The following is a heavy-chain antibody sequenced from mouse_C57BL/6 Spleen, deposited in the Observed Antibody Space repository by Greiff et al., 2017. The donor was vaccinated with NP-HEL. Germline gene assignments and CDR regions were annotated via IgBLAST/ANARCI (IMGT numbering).Heavy chain of an antibody. J-gene: IGHJ4*01. D-gene: IGHD2-3*01. CDR3: ARSRDDGYYYAMDY. V-gene: IGHV1-81*01. CDR1: GYTFTSYG. Sequence: VQLQQSGAELARPGASVKLSCKASGYTFTSYGISWVKQRTGQGLEWIGEIYPRSGNTYYNEKFKGKATLTADKSSSTAYMELRSLTSEDSAVYFCARSRDDGYYYAMDYWGQGTSVTVSS. CDR2: IYPRSGNT.